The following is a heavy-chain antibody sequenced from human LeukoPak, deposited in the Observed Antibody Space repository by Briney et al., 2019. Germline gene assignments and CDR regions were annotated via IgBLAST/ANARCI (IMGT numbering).Heavy chain of an antibody. CDR2: IDYSGNT. D-gene: IGHD3-22*01. V-gene: IGHV4-59*01. J-gene: IGHJ4*02. Sequence: SETPSLTCTVSGVSISTYYWTWIRQPPGKGLEWIGNIDYSGNTKYNPSLKSRVTISVDTSKSQFSLRLSSVTAADTAVYYCARWYYDSSGYRYFDYWGQGTLVTVSS. CDR3: ARWYYDSSGYRYFDY. CDR1: GVSISTYY.